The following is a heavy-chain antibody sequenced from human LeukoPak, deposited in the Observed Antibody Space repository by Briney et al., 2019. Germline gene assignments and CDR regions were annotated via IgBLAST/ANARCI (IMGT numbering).Heavy chain of an antibody. CDR1: GFTFSSYN. CDR3: AKESQLSYAGTFYIDY. J-gene: IGHJ4*02. V-gene: IGHV3-48*01. CDR2: ISSSSDAI. Sequence: GGSLRLSCAASGFTFSSYNMNWVRQAPGKGLEWVSYISSSSDAIYYADSVKGRFTISRDRFKNTMYLQMNSLSAEDTAVYYCAKESQLSYAGTFYIDYWGLGTLVTVSS. D-gene: IGHD3-16*02.